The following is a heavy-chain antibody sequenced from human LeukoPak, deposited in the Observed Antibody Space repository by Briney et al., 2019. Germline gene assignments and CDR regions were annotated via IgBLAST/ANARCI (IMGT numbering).Heavy chain of an antibody. J-gene: IGHJ4*02. Sequence: KPAGSLRLSCVASGFTFSNAWMSCVRQAPGKGLEWVGRIRAKIDGGTIEYAAPVKDRFTISRDDSKNTLYLEMNSLKTEDTAVYYCATLTYYYDSSGYYPYWGQGTLVTVSS. CDR1: GFTFSNAW. V-gene: IGHV3-15*01. CDR3: ATLTYYYDSSGYYPY. D-gene: IGHD3-22*01. CDR2: IRAKIDGGTI.